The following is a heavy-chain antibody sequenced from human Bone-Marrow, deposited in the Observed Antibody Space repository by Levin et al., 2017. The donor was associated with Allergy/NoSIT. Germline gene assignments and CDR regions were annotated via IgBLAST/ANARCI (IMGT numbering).Heavy chain of an antibody. CDR2: IIPIFGTA. Sequence: SVKVSCKASGGTFSDYPITWVRQAPGQGLEWMGGIIPIFGTANYAQKFQGRVTITADESTSTAYMELSSLRSEDTAMYYCARDYCKSTSCSPYYFYIDGWGKGTTVTVSS. V-gene: IGHV1-69*13. J-gene: IGHJ6*03. CDR1: GGTFSDYP. CDR3: ARDYCKSTSCSPYYFYIDG. D-gene: IGHD2-2*01.